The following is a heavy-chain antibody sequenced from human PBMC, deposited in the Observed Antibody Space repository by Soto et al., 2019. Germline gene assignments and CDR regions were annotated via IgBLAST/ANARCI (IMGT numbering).Heavy chain of an antibody. CDR2: IYYSGST. Sequence: KTSETLSFTCTVSGGSISSYYWSWIRQPPGKGLEWIGYIYYSGSTNYNPSLKSRVTISVDTSKNQFSLKLSSVTAADTAVYYCARVKYDSSGYYFDYWGHGTLVTVSS. D-gene: IGHD3-22*01. CDR3: ARVKYDSSGYYFDY. CDR1: GGSISSYY. V-gene: IGHV4-59*01. J-gene: IGHJ4*01.